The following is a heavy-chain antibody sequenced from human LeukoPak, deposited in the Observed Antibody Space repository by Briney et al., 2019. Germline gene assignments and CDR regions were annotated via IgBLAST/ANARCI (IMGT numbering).Heavy chain of an antibody. CDR3: AREIFGVVIAGGPYYYYYMDV. J-gene: IGHJ6*03. D-gene: IGHD3-3*01. CDR1: GGSISSGDYY. CDR2: IYYSGST. V-gene: IGHV4-30-4*08. Sequence: PSQTLSLTCTVSGGSISSGDYYWSWIRQPPGMGLEWVGYIYYSGSTYYNPSLKSRVTISVDTSKNQFSLKLSSVTAADTAVYYCAREIFGVVIAGGPYYYYYMDVWGKGTTVTVSS.